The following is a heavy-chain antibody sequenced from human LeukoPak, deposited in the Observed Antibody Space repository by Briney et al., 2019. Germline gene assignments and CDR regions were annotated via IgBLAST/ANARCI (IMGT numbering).Heavy chain of an antibody. J-gene: IGHJ4*02. D-gene: IGHD3-22*01. Sequence: ASVKVSCKASGYTFTSYGISWVRQAPGQGLEWMGWISAYNGNTNYAQKLQGRVTITTDTSTSTAYMELRSLRSDDTAVYYCARVYYYDSSGYFPYWGQGTLVTVSS. V-gene: IGHV1-18*01. CDR2: ISAYNGNT. CDR3: ARVYYYDSSGYFPY. CDR1: GYTFTSYG.